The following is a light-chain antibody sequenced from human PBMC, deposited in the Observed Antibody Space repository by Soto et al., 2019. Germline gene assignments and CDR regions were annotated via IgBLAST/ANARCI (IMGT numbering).Light chain of an antibody. CDR1: SSDVGSHNH. J-gene: IGLJ1*01. Sequence: QSALTQPASVSGSPGQSIAISCTGTSSDVGSHNHVSWYQQYPGKAPKLVIYEVSNRPSGVSNRFSGSKSGNTASLTISGLQAEDEAEYYCNSLASSGTSYGFGTGTKVTVL. V-gene: IGLV2-14*01. CDR2: EVS. CDR3: NSLASSGTSYG.